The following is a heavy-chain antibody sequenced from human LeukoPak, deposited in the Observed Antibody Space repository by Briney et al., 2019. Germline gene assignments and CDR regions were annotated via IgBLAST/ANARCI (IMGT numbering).Heavy chain of an antibody. D-gene: IGHD6-19*01. CDR2: INPNSGGT. V-gene: IGHV1-2*02. J-gene: IGHJ4*02. Sequence: GASVKVSCKASGYTFTGYYMHWVRQAPGQGLEWMGWINPNSGGTNYAQKFQGRVTMTRDTSISTAYMELSRLRSDDTAAYYCARGPGYSSGWYGVSGLDYWGQGTLVTVSS. CDR1: GYTFTGYY. CDR3: ARGPGYSSGWYGVSGLDY.